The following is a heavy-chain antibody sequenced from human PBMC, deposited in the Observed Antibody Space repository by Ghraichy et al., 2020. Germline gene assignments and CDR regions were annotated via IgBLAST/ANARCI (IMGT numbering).Heavy chain of an antibody. Sequence: SQTLSLTVPSPGIVSLATVLLGTGSGSPHREALSGWEGHTTGPSGNNDYAVSVKSRITINPDTSKNQFSLQLNSVTPEDTAVYYCARAGGARALVVTATLDYWGQGTLVTVSS. CDR2: HTTGPSGNN. V-gene: IGHV6-1*01. CDR1: GIVSLATVLL. D-gene: IGHD2-21*02. J-gene: IGHJ4*02. CDR3: ARAGGARALVVTATLDY.